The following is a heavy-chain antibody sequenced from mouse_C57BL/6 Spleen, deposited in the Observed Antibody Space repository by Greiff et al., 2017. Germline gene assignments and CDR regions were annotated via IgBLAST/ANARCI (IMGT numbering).Heavy chain of an antibody. Sequence: VQLKESGAELVRPGTSVKMSCKASGYTFTNYWIGWAKQRPGHGLEWIGDIYPGGGYTNYNEKFKGKATLTADKSSSTAYMQFSSLTSEDSAIYYCARSGTTVVAPYWYFDVWGTGTTVTVSS. V-gene: IGHV1-63*01. J-gene: IGHJ1*03. CDR1: GYTFTNYW. CDR3: ARSGTTVVAPYWYFDV. CDR2: IYPGGGYT. D-gene: IGHD1-1*01.